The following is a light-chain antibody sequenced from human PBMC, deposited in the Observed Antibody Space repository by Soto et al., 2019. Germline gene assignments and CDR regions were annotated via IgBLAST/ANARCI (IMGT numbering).Light chain of an antibody. CDR2: DVS. Sequence: QSALTQPASVSGSPGQSITISCTGTSSDVGGYNYVSWYQQHPGKAPKLMIYDVSNRPSGISNRFYGSKSGNTASLTISGRQAEDEADYYCSSYTSRSTVVFGRGTKLTVL. J-gene: IGLJ2*01. CDR3: SSYTSRSTVV. CDR1: SSDVGGYNY. V-gene: IGLV2-14*01.